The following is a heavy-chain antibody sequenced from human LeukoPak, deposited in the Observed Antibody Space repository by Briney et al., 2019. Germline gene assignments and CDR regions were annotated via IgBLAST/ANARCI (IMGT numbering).Heavy chain of an antibody. Sequence: GGSLRLSCAASGFTFSDYGMSWVRQAPGKGLKWVSTISDGGTITYYADSVKGRFTISRDNSKNTLYLQMNSLRAEDTAVYYCARGGGLLTSIRAFDIWGQGTMVTVSS. J-gene: IGHJ3*02. V-gene: IGHV3-23*01. CDR1: GFTFSDYG. D-gene: IGHD2-15*01. CDR2: ISDGGTIT. CDR3: ARGGGLLTSIRAFDI.